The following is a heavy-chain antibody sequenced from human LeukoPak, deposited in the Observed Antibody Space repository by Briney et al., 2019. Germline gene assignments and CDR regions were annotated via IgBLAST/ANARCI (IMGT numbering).Heavy chain of an antibody. CDR3: XKDLDYYDSTPADI. CDR2: ISGSGGST. CDR1: GFTFSSYA. V-gene: IGHV3-23*01. Sequence: GGSLRLSCAASGFTFSSYAMSWVRQAPGKGLEWVSAISGSGGSTYYADSVKGRFTISRDNSKNTLYLQMNSLRAEDTAVYYXXKDLDYYDSTPADIWGQGTMVTVSS. J-gene: IGHJ3*02. D-gene: IGHD3-22*01.